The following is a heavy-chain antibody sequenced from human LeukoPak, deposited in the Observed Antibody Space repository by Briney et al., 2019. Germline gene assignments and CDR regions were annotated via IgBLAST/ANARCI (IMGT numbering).Heavy chain of an antibody. CDR1: GFTFSSYA. Sequence: GGSLRLSCAASGFTFSSYAMSWVRQAPGKGLEWVSAISGSGGSTYYADSVKGRFTISRDNSKNTLYLQMNSLGAEDTAVYYCAKDRRGSDSTIDYWGQGTLVTVSS. D-gene: IGHD1-26*01. CDR2: ISGSGGST. CDR3: AKDRRGSDSTIDY. V-gene: IGHV3-23*01. J-gene: IGHJ4*02.